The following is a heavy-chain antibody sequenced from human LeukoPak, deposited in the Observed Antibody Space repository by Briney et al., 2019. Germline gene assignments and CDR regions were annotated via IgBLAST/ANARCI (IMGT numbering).Heavy chain of an antibody. CDR2: IYYSGST. CDR3: ARVRPPRGMDV. CDR1: GGSLSSGDYY. V-gene: IGHV4-30-4*01. Sequence: SETLSLTCTVSGGSLSSGDYYWSWGRQPPGKGLEWIGYIYYSGSTYYNPSLKSRVTISVDTSKNQFSLKLSSVTAADTAVYYCARVRPPRGMDVWGQGTTVTVSS. J-gene: IGHJ6*02.